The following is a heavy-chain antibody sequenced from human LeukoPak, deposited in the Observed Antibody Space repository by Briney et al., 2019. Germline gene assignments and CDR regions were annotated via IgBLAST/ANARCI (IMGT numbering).Heavy chain of an antibody. V-gene: IGHV3-30*04. Sequence: PGGSLRLSCAASGFTFSSYAMHWFRQAPGKGLEWVAAISYDGSNKYYADSVKGRFTISRDNSKNTLYLQMNSLRADDTAVYYCAKSGYNRFDYWGQGTLVTVSS. D-gene: IGHD5-24*01. CDR3: AKSGYNRFDY. CDR1: GFTFSSYA. J-gene: IGHJ4*02. CDR2: ISYDGSNK.